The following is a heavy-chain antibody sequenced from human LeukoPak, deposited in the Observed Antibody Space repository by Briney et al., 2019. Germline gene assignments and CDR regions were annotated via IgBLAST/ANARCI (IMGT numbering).Heavy chain of an antibody. CDR3: ARARSQVTTFPFDP. CDR1: GFTVSSNY. CDR2: IYSGGST. Sequence: GGSLRLSCAAFGFTVSSNYMSWVRQAPGKGLEWVSVIYSGGSTYYADCVKGRFTISRDNSKNTLYLQMNSLRAEDTAVYYCARARSQVTTFPFDPWGREPWSQSPQ. J-gene: IGHJ5*02. D-gene: IGHD4-11*01. V-gene: IGHV3-53*01.